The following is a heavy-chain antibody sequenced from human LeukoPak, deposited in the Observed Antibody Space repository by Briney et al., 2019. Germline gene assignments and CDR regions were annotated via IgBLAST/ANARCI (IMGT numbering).Heavy chain of an antibody. CDR2: IYYSGST. CDR3: ARAYQRSDAFDI. CDR1: GGSISSYY. D-gene: IGHD2-2*01. Sequence: PSETLSLTCTVSGGSISSYYWSWIRQPPGKGLEWIGYIYYSGSTNYNPSLKSRVTISVDTSKNQFSLKLSSVTAADTAVYYCARAYQRSDAFDIWGQGTMVTVFS. V-gene: IGHV4-59*01. J-gene: IGHJ3*02.